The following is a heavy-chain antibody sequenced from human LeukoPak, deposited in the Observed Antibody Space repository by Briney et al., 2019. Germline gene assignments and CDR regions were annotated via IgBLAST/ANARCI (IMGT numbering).Heavy chain of an antibody. V-gene: IGHV1-18*01. J-gene: IGHJ4*02. CDR2: ISGYNGNT. CDR3: ARDLGMATDDY. D-gene: IGHD5-24*01. Sequence: GASVKVSCKAAGYTFTSYGISWVRQAPGQGLEWMGWISGYNGNTNYAQKLQGRVTMTTDTSTSTAYMELRSLRSDYTAVYYCARDLGMATDDYWGQGTLVTVSS. CDR1: GYTFTSYG.